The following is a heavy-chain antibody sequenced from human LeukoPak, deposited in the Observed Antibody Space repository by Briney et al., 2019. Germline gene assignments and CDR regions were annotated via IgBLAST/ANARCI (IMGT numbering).Heavy chain of an antibody. Sequence: ASVKVSCRASGYTFTGYYMHWVRQAPGQGLEWMGWINPNSGGTNYAQKFQGRVTMTRDTSISTAYMELSRLRSDDTAVYYCARPGQTIFGVVINIDNWFDPWGQGTLVTVSS. CDR2: INPNSGGT. CDR1: GYTFTGYY. J-gene: IGHJ5*02. D-gene: IGHD3-3*01. V-gene: IGHV1-2*02. CDR3: ARPGQTIFGVVINIDNWFDP.